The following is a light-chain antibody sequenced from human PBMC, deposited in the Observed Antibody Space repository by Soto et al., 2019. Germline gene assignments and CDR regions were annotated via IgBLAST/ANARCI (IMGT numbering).Light chain of an antibody. CDR3: QQTTTFPLT. CDR2: TAS. CDR1: QGVSTW. V-gene: IGKV1D-12*01. J-gene: IGKJ4*01. Sequence: DIQMTQSPSSVSASVGARVTITCRASQGVSTWLAWYQQKPGKAPDLLIYTASSLQSGVPSRFSGSGSGTDFALTISSLQPEDFATYYCQQTTTFPLTFGGGTKVEI.